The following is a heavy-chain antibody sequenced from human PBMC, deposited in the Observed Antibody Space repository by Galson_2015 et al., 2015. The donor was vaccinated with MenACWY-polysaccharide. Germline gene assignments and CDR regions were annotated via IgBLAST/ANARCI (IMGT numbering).Heavy chain of an antibody. CDR1: GGTFSSYA. V-gene: IGHV1-69*13. D-gene: IGHD3-10*01. Sequence: SVKVSCKASGGTFSSYAISWVRLAPGQGLEWMGGIIPIFGTANYAQKFQGRVTITADESTSTAYMELSSLRSEDTAGYYCARDLIEGCFGELLSYYYGMDVWVHGTTVAVSS. CDR2: IIPIFGTA. J-gene: IGHJ6*02. CDR3: ARDLIEGCFGELLSYYYGMDV.